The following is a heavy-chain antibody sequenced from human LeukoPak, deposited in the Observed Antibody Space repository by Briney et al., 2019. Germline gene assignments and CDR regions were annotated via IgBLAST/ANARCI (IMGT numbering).Heavy chain of an antibody. V-gene: IGHV3-30-3*01. J-gene: IGHJ4*02. CDR3: ARGVDY. Sequence: GGSLRLSCAASGYTFSSYAMHWVRQAPGKGLEWVAVISYDGSNKYYADSVKGRFTISRDNSKNTLYLQMNSLRAEDTAVYYCARGVDYWGQGTLVTVSS. CDR1: GYTFSSYA. CDR2: ISYDGSNK.